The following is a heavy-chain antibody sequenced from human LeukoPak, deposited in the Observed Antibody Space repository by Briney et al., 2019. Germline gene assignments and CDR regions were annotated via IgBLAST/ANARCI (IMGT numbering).Heavy chain of an antibody. CDR1: GFTFSSNW. Sequence: GGSLRLSCAVSGFTFSSNWMIWVRQAPGKGLEWVAFIRYDGSNKYYADSVKGRFTISRDNSKNTLYLQMNSLRAEDTAVYYCAKDGSDDILTGYYDLAPDYWGQGTLVTVSS. D-gene: IGHD3-9*01. V-gene: IGHV3-30*02. CDR3: AKDGSDDILTGYYDLAPDY. J-gene: IGHJ4*02. CDR2: IRYDGSNK.